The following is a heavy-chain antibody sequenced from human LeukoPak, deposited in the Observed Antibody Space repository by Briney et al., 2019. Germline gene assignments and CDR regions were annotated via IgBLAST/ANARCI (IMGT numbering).Heavy chain of an antibody. CDR3: ARDSSGYPQDAFDI. D-gene: IGHD3-22*01. J-gene: IGHJ3*02. Sequence: GGSLRLSCAASGFTFSSYAMSWVRQAPGKGLEWVSYISSSSGTIYYADSVKGRFTISRDNAKNSLYLQMNSLRAEDTAVYYCARDSSGYPQDAFDIWGQGTMVTVSS. CDR2: ISSSSGTI. V-gene: IGHV3-48*01. CDR1: GFTFSSYA.